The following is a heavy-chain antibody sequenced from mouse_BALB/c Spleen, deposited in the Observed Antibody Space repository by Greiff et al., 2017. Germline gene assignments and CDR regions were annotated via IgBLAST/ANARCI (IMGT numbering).Heavy chain of an antibody. J-gene: IGHJ2*01. CDR2: INPNNGGT. V-gene: IGHV1-18*01. CDR3: ARIHYYGYNYFDY. D-gene: IGHD1-2*01. Sequence: EVQGVESGPELVKPGASVKIPCKASGYTFTDYNMDWVKQSHGKSLEWIGDINPNNGGTIYNQKFKGKATLTVDKSSSTAYMELRSLTSEDTAVYYCARIHYYGYNYFDYWGQGTTLTVSS. CDR1: GYTFTDYN.